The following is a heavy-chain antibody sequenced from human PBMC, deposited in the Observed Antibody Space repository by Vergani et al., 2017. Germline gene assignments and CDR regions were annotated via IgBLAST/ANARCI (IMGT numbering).Heavy chain of an antibody. D-gene: IGHD2-21*01. CDR3: ARDGGESADYYYYGMDV. Sequence: QVQLQESGPGLVKPSQTLSLTCTVSGGPISSGGYYWSWIRQHPGKGLEWIGYIHYSGSTYYNPSLKSRVTISVHTSKNQFSLKLSSVTAADTTVYYCARDGGESADYYYYGMDVWGQGTTVTVSS. J-gene: IGHJ6*02. V-gene: IGHV4-31*03. CDR1: GGPISSGGYY. CDR2: IHYSGST.